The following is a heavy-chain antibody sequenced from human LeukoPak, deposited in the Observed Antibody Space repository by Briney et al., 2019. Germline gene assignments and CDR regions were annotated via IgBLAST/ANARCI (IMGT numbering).Heavy chain of an antibody. D-gene: IGHD2-15*01. Sequence: AGGSLRLSCAASGFTFSSYAMSWVRQAPGKGLEWVSGISNSGSTYYADSVKGRFTISRDNSKNTLYLQMNSLRAEDTAVYYCAKDDTATHYYFDYWGQGTLVTVSS. CDR3: AKDDTATHYYFDY. CDR1: GFTFSSYA. V-gene: IGHV3-23*01. CDR2: ISNSGST. J-gene: IGHJ4*02.